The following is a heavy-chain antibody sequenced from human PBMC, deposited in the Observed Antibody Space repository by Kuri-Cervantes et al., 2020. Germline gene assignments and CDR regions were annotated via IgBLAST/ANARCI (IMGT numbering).Heavy chain of an antibody. J-gene: IGHJ5*02. D-gene: IGHD2-2*01. CDR2: ISHRGSA. CDR3: ARDPVTYCSSTSCYGGWFDP. V-gene: IGHV4-59*01. CDR1: GVSISNYD. Sequence: SETLSLTCTVSGVSISNYDWSWIRQPPGKGLEWIGYISHRGSANYNPSLKSRVTISVDTSKNQFSLKLSSVTAADTAVYYCARDPVTYCSSTSCYGGWFDPWGQGTLVTVSS.